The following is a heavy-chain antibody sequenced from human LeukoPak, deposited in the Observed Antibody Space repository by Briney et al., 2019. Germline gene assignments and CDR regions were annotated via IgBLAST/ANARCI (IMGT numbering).Heavy chain of an antibody. CDR2: ISYDGSNK. CDR3: AKGGQQQVVRGDYFNY. CDR1: GFTLSSYG. V-gene: IGHV3-30*18. Sequence: GGSLRPSCAASGFTLSSYGMHWVRQAPGKGLEWVAVISYDGSNKYYADSVKGRFTISRDNSKNTLYLQMNSLRAGDTAIYYCAKGGQQQVVRGDYFNYWGQGTPVTVSS. D-gene: IGHD6-13*01. J-gene: IGHJ4*02.